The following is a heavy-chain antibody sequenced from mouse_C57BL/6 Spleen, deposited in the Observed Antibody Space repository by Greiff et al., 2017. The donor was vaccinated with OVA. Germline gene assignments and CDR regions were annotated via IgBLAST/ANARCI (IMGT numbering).Heavy chain of an antibody. V-gene: IGHV1-54*01. CDR2: INPGSGGT. J-gene: IGHJ4*01. CDR3: ARSAIYYYGSSHAMDY. Sequence: QVQLQQSGAELVRPGTSVKVSCKASGYAFTNSLIEWVKQRPGQGLEWIGVINPGSGGTNYNEKFKGKATLTADKSSSTAYMQLSSLTSEDSAVYFCARSAIYYYGSSHAMDYWGQGTSVTVSS. CDR1: GYAFTNSL. D-gene: IGHD1-1*01.